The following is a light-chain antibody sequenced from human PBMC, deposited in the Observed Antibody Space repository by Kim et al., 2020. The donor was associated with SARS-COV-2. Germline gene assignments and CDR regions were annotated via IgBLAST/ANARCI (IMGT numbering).Light chain of an antibody. J-gene: IGLJ2*01. CDR3: LLSYSDSRV. CDR1: TGAVTSGHF. Sequence: PGGPITPTCDSSTGAVTSGHFPYWFQQKPGQAPRTLIYDTGNRHSWTPARFSGSLLGGKAALTLSAAQAEDEADYYCLLSYSDSRVFGGGTQLTVL. V-gene: IGLV7-46*01. CDR2: DTG.